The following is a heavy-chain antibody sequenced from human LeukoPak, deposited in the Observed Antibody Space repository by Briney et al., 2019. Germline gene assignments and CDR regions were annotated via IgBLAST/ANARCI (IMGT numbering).Heavy chain of an antibody. CDR2: ISYDGSNK. Sequence: PGGSLRLSCAASGFTFSSYAMHWVRQAPGKGLEWVAVISYDGSNKYYADSVKGRFTISRDNSKNTLYLQMNSLRAEDTAVYYCAREGRATVTTWFPGSDYWGQGTLVTVSS. D-gene: IGHD4-11*01. J-gene: IGHJ4*02. CDR3: AREGRATVTTWFPGSDY. V-gene: IGHV3-30-3*01. CDR1: GFTFSSYA.